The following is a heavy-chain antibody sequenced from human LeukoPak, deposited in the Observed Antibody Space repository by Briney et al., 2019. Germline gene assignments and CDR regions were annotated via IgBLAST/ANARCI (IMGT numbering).Heavy chain of an antibody. CDR3: ARAYYYDYVWGSYRSYYFDY. V-gene: IGHV4-39*07. D-gene: IGHD3-16*02. J-gene: IGHJ4*02. Sequence: SETLSLTCTVSGGSISSSSYYWGWIRQPPGKGLEWIGSIYYSGSTYYNPSLKSRVTISVDTSKNQFSLKLSSVTAADTAVHYCARAYYYDYVWGSYRSYYFDYWGQGTLVTVSS. CDR2: IYYSGST. CDR1: GGSISSSSYY.